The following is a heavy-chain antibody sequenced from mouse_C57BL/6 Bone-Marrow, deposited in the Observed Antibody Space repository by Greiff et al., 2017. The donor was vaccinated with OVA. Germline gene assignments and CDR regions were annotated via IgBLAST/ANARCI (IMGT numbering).Heavy chain of an antibody. CDR1: GFTFSSYA. CDR3: ARDLGDGYYPPFAD. J-gene: IGHJ3*01. CDR2: ISDGGSYT. D-gene: IGHD2-3*01. Sequence: EVNVVESGGGLVKPGGSLKLSCAASGFTFSSYAMSWVRQTPEKRLEWVATISDGGSYTYYPDNVKGRFTISRDNAKNNLYLQMSHLKSEDTAMDYGARDLGDGYYPPFADWGQGTLVTVSA. V-gene: IGHV5-4*01.